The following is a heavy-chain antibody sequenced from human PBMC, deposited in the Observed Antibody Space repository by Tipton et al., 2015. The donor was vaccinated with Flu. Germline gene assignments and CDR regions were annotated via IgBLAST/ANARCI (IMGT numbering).Heavy chain of an antibody. CDR2: VSHTGGA. CDR3: ARRDYSNYVSDPKSWFDP. J-gene: IGHJ5*02. D-gene: IGHD4-11*01. Sequence: TLSLTCAVYGGSFSGYQWSWIRQPPGKGLEWIGEVSHTGGANYNPSLKSRVTISIDTSKNQFSLKVFSVTAADTAVYYCARRDYSNYVSDPKSWFDPWGQGILVTVSS. CDR1: GGSFSGYQ. V-gene: IGHV4-34*01.